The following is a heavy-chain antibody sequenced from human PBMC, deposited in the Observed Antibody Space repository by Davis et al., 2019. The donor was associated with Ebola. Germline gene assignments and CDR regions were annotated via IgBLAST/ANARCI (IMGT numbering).Heavy chain of an antibody. V-gene: IGHV4-39*01. CDR2: IYYSGST. CDR3: ARLVLEWPQNYYYYYGMDV. D-gene: IGHD3-3*01. Sequence: SETLSLTCTVSGGSISSSSYYWGWIRQPPGKGLEWIGSIYYSGSTYYNPSLKSRVTISVDTSKNQFSLKLSSVTAADTAVYYCARLVLEWPQNYYYYYGMDVWGQGTTVTVSS. CDR1: GGSISSSSYY. J-gene: IGHJ6*02.